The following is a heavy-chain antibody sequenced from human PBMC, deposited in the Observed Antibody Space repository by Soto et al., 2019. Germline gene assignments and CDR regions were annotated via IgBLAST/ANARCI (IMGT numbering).Heavy chain of an antibody. D-gene: IGHD3-10*01. Sequence: SETLSLTCTVSGGSISSSGYYWGWIRQPPGKGLEWIGSIYYSGSTYCNPSLKSRVTISVDTSKNQFSLKLSSVTAADTAVYYCATLWFGEGNYWGQGTLVTVSS. CDR1: GGSISSSGYY. CDR3: ATLWFGEGNY. V-gene: IGHV4-39*01. J-gene: IGHJ4*02. CDR2: IYYSGST.